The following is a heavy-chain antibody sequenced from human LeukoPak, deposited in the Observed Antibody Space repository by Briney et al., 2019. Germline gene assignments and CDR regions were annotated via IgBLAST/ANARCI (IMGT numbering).Heavy chain of an antibody. J-gene: IGHJ3*02. CDR1: GFTFSSYA. D-gene: IGHD2-2*01. CDR2: ISGSGAST. V-gene: IGHV3-23*01. CDR3: AKGAWPLARYCSSTSCLHDAFDI. Sequence: GGSLRLSCAASGFTFSSYAMSWVRQAPGKGLEWVSAISGSGASTYYADSVKGRFTISRDNSKNALYLQMNSLRADDTAVYYCAKGAWPLARYCSSTSCLHDAFDIWGQGTMVTVSS.